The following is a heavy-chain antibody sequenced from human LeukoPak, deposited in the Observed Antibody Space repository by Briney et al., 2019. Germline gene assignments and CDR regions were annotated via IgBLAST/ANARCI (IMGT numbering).Heavy chain of an antibody. V-gene: IGHV3-74*03. J-gene: IGHJ4*02. Sequence: GGSLRLSCEPSGFPFSSYWMLWVRQAPGKGLVWVSRISGDGTIKTYADFVRGRFIGSRDNTKNILYLQMNSLKVEDTATYFCSRSQFDYWGQGVLVTVSS. CDR1: GFPFSSYW. CDR3: SRSQFDY. CDR2: ISGDGTIK.